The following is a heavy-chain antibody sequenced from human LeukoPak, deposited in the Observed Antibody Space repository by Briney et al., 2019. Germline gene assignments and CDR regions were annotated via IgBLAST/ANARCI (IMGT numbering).Heavy chain of an antibody. CDR1: RLTYRSSA. J-gene: IGHJ4*02. D-gene: IGHD1-1*01. CDR2: ISTSGSST. CDR3: AKTTHCDY. V-gene: IGHV3-23*01. Sequence: GGSLTLSCGLCRLTYRSSAMMGARQAPGKGVEWVSAISTSGSSTYYAVSVKGRFTLYRDNSKNTLYLQMNSVRAEDTAIYYCAKTTHCDYWGQGTLVTVS.